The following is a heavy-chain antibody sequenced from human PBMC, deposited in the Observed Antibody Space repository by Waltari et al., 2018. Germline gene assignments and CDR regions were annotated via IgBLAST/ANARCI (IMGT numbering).Heavy chain of an antibody. J-gene: IGHJ6*02. CDR2: IYYTGST. D-gene: IGHD2-2*01. Sequence: QVQLPESGPGLVKPSETLSLTCTVSGGSIRIYYWRWVRQPPGKGLEWIGYIYYTGSTNYDPSLESRVTLSLDVSKNQFSLKLRSVTAADTALYYCIGTTRDVDVWGQGTTVTVSS. CDR3: IGTTRDVDV. V-gene: IGHV4-59*01. CDR1: GGSIRIYY.